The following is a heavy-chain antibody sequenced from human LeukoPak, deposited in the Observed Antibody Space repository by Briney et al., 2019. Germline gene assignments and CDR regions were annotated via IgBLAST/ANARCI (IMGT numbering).Heavy chain of an antibody. Sequence: SETLSLTCSVSAYSIRGYYWSWIRQPPGKGLEWIGYIYYSGSTNYNPSLKSRVTISVDTSKNQFSLKLSSVTAADTAVYYCARRGYSYGLDYWGQGTLVTVSS. D-gene: IGHD5-18*01. J-gene: IGHJ4*02. CDR2: IYYSGST. CDR3: ARRGYSYGLDY. V-gene: IGHV4-59*08. CDR1: AYSIRGYY.